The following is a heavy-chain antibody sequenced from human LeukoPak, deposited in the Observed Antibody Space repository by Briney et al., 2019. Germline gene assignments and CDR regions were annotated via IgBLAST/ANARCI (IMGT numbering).Heavy chain of an antibody. V-gene: IGHV4-59*08. CDR2: INYSGSA. J-gene: IGHJ6*03. Sequence: SETLSLTCNVSGCALSNYYLSWIRQPPGKGLEWIGYINYSGSAFYNPSVKSRVTISVDTSKNQFSLKLNSVTAADTAVYYCARGPSIVVVPAASNYYMDVWGKGTTVTVSS. CDR3: ARGPSIVVVPAASNYYMDV. CDR1: GCALSNYY. D-gene: IGHD2-2*01.